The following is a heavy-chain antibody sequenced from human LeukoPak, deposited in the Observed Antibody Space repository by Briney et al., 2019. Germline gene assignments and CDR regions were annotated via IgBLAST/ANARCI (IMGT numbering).Heavy chain of an antibody. CDR3: ATSVAVAGSFDY. Sequence: ASVKVSCKASDYTFTAYYIHWVRQAPGQGLEWMGRIDPNSGDTSCVQKFQGRVTMTRDTSISTAHMDLSGLISDDTAVYYCATSVAVAGSFDYWGQGTLVTVSS. CDR2: IDPNSGDT. D-gene: IGHD6-19*01. V-gene: IGHV1-2*06. CDR1: DYTFTAYY. J-gene: IGHJ4*02.